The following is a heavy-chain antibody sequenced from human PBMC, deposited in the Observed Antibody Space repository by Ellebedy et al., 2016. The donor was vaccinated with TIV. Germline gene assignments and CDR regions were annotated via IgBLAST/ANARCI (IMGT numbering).Heavy chain of an antibody. V-gene: IGHV3-30*18. CDR1: GFTFSSYG. Sequence: GGSLRLSCAASGFTFSSYGMHWVRQAPGKGLEWVAVISYDGSNKYYADSVKGRFTISRDNSKNTLYLQMNSLRAEDQAVYYCAKGAYSSSWYHLDAFDIWGQGTMVTVSS. J-gene: IGHJ3*02. CDR2: ISYDGSNK. CDR3: AKGAYSSSWYHLDAFDI. D-gene: IGHD6-13*01.